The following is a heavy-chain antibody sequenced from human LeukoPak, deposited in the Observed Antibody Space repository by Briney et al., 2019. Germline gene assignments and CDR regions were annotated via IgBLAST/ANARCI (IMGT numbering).Heavy chain of an antibody. J-gene: IGHJ3*01. D-gene: IGHD1-20*01. CDR1: GDPFTSTHYW. CDR3: ARRRHNFDYYDV. V-gene: IGHV4-39*01. Sequence: PSGTLSLTCTISGDPFTSTHYWWDWVRLSPGKGLEWIGAIQCTGRTFSNPSLKSRVTIPVDASKRQFSLDLRSATAADTAVYYCARRRHNFDYYDVWGQGTRVTASS. CDR2: IQCTGRT.